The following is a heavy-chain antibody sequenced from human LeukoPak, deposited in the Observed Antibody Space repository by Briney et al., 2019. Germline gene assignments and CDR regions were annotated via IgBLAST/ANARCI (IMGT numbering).Heavy chain of an antibody. Sequence: GGSLRLSCAASGFTFSSYAMSWVRQAPGKGLELVSAISGSGCSTSYADSVKGRFTISRDNSKNTLYLQMNSLRAEDTAAYYCAKGYCSSTSCYTAPHYWGQGTLVTVSS. V-gene: IGHV3-23*01. J-gene: IGHJ4*02. CDR1: GFTFSSYA. CDR2: ISGSGCST. D-gene: IGHD2-2*02. CDR3: AKGYCSSTSCYTAPHY.